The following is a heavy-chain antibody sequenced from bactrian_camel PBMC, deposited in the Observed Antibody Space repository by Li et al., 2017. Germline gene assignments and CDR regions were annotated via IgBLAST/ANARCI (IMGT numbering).Heavy chain of an antibody. CDR2: VCVGSRNT. V-gene: IGHV3S1*01. D-gene: IGHD2*01. CDR3: AVRRSCTGVYWYRADYPN. J-gene: IGHJ4*01. Sequence: HVQLVESGGGSVQVGGSLKLSCAVSGYTFSTYCMAWFRQPPGKEREGVASVCVGSRNTYAADSLRDRFAASQDNAKNTVYLQMNALRPEDTAVYYCAVRRSCTGVYWYRADYPNWGQGTQVTVS. CDR1: GYTFSTYC.